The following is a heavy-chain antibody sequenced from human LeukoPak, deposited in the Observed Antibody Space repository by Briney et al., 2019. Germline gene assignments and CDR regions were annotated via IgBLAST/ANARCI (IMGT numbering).Heavy chain of an antibody. CDR3: TRDFWTDY. J-gene: IGHJ4*02. V-gene: IGHV3-7*01. D-gene: IGHD3/OR15-3a*01. Sequence: GGSLRLSCAASGFTFSSYWMSWVRQALGRGLEWVANIKLDGTQKNYIQSVRGRFTISRDNARNFLYLQLSSLRAEDTAVYYCTRDFWTDYWGQGTLVTVSS. CDR2: IKLDGTQK. CDR1: GFTFSSYW.